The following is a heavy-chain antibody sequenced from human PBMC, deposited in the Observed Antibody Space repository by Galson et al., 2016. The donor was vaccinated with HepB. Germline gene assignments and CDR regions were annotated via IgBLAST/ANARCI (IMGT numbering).Heavy chain of an antibody. D-gene: IGHD6-25*01. CDR2: XXLYXXXT. V-gene: IGHV1-18*01. Sequence: SVKVSCKASADIFKXXXFSXXXQAXXQGLXXMGXXXLYXXXTXXXQKRQDRFTMXANTSTNTAXMELRSLRSDDTAIXYCASSCSERPHFDHWGQGTLLTXSS. J-gene: IGHJ4*02. CDR1: ADIFKXXX. CDR3: ASSCSERPHFDH.